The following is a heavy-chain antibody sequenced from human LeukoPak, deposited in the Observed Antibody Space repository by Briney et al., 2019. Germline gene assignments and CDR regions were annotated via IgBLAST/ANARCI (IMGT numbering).Heavy chain of an antibody. CDR3: ARGRYCSADICSGGDAFDI. CDR1: GGSFSGYY. J-gene: IGHJ3*02. V-gene: IGHV4-34*01. CDR2: INHSGST. Sequence: SETLSPTCAVYGGSFSGYYWSWIRQPPGKGLEWIGEINHSGSTNYNPSLKSRVTISVDTSKNQFSLKLSSVTAADTAVYYCARGRYCSADICSGGDAFDIWGQGTMVSVSS. D-gene: IGHD2-15*01.